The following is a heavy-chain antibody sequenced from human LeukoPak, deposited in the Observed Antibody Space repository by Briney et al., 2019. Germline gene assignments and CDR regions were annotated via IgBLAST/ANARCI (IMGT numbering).Heavy chain of an antibody. V-gene: IGHV4-61*01. J-gene: IGHJ4*02. CDR1: GGSVSSGSHY. CDR3: ARHLVYGGNYYFDY. Sequence: SETLSLICTVSGGSVSSGSHYWTWIRQPPGKGLEGIGYIYYSGSTNYNPSLKSRVTMSVDTSKNQFSLRLSSVTAADTAVYSCARHLVYGGNYYFDYWGPGTLVTVSS. D-gene: IGHD4-23*01. CDR2: IYYSGST.